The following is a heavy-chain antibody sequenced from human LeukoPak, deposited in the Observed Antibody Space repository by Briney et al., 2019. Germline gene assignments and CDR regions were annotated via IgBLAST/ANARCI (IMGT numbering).Heavy chain of an antibody. J-gene: IGHJ3*02. CDR3: ARLCGGDCYEHDAFDI. D-gene: IGHD2-21*02. CDR1: GDSISSYY. V-gene: IGHV4-59*08. Sequence: SETLSLTCTVSGDSISSYYWSWVRQPPGKGLEWLGCIYYSGSTNSTPSLKTRFTISVHTSKNQFSLKLSSVTAADTAVYYCARLCGGDCYEHDAFDIWGQGTMVTVSS. CDR2: IYYSGST.